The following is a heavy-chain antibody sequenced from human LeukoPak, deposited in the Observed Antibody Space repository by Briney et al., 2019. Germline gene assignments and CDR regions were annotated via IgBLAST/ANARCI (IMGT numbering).Heavy chain of an antibody. CDR3: ARDRQWLVLVY. J-gene: IGHJ4*02. V-gene: IGHV1-2*02. CDR1: RYTFSDYY. D-gene: IGHD6-19*01. CDR2: INPKSGVT. Sequence: ASVKVSCKASRYTFSDYYLYWVRQAPGQGLEWMAWINPKSGVTKYAEKFQGRVTMTRDTSISTAYMEMSSLRNDDTAVYYCARDRQWLVLVYWGQGTLVTVSS.